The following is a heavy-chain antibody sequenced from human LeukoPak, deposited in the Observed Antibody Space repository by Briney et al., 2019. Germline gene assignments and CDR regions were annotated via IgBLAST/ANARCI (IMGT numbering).Heavy chain of an antibody. CDR1: GYTFTGYY. Sequence: ASVKVSCKASGYTFTGYYMHWVRQAPGQGLEWMGWINPNSGGTNYAQKFQGRVTMTRDTSIGTAYMELSRLRSHDTAVYYCAREDAYWGGDCYRSYGMDVWGQGPTVTASS. V-gene: IGHV1-2*02. D-gene: IGHD2-21*02. J-gene: IGHJ6*02. CDR2: INPNSGGT. CDR3: AREDAYWGGDCYRSYGMDV.